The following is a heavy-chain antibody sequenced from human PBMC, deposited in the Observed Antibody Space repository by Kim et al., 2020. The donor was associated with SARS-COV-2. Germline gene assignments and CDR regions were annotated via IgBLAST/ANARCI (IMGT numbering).Heavy chain of an antibody. CDR3: AKDAELGGYSSEEYFDY. J-gene: IGHJ4*02. D-gene: IGHD5-18*01. V-gene: IGHV3-30*02. Sequence: SIKGHFTISRDNSKNALGLQMERLEAEDTAVYYCAKDAELGGYSSEEYFDYWGQGTLVTVSS.